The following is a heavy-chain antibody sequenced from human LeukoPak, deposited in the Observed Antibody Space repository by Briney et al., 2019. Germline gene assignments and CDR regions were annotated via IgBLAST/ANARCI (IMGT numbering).Heavy chain of an antibody. Sequence: GGSLRLSCAASGFTFDVYAMHWVRQAPGKGLEWVSGISWNSGSIGYADSVKGRFTISRDNAKNSLYLQMNSLRAEDMALYYCAKATTTTSYMDVWGTGTTVTVSS. V-gene: IGHV3-9*03. CDR2: ISWNSGSI. J-gene: IGHJ6*03. CDR1: GFTFDVYA. CDR3: AKATTTTSYMDV. D-gene: IGHD1-14*01.